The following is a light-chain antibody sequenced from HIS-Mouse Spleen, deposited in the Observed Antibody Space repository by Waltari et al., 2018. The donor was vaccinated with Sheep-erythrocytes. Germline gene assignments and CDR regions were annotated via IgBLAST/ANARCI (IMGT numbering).Light chain of an antibody. V-gene: IGLV3-1*01. CDR1: KLGDKY. CDR3: QAWDSSTAVV. Sequence: SYELTQPPSVSVSPGQTASITCSGDKLGDKYACWYQQKPGQSPVLVIYQDSKRPSGCPERFSGSNSRNTATLTISGTQAMDEADYYCQAWDSSTAVVFGGGTKLTVL. CDR2: QDS. J-gene: IGLJ2*01.